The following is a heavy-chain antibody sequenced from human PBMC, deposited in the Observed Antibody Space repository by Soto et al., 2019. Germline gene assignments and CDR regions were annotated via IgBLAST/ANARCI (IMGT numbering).Heavy chain of an antibody. CDR3: ARVSGYYYDSSGYYYFDY. V-gene: IGHV3-30-3*01. CDR2: ISYDGSNK. CDR1: GFTFSSYA. J-gene: IGHJ4*01. D-gene: IGHD3-22*01. Sequence: QVQLVESGGGVVQPGRSLRLSCAASGFTFSSYAMHWVRQAPGKGLEWVAVISYDGSNKYYADSVKGRFTISRDNSKNTLYLQMNSLRAEDTAVHYCARVSGYYYDSSGYYYFDYWGHGTLVTVSS.